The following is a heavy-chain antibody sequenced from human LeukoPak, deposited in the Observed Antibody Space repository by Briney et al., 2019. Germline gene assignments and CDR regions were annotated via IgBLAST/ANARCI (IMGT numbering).Heavy chain of an antibody. CDR1: GYTFTSYY. D-gene: IGHD4-23*01. CDR3: ARAASTVTHQGDY. J-gene: IGHJ4*02. V-gene: IGHV1-46*01. Sequence: VASVKVSCKASGYTFTSYYIHCVRQAPGQGLEWMGIINPSGGSTSYAQTFQGRVTMTRDTSTSTVYMELSSLRSEDTAVYYCARAASTVTHQGDYWGQGTLVTVSS. CDR2: INPSGGST.